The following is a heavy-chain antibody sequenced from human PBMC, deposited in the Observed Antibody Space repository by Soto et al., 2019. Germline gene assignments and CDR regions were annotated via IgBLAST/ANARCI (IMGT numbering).Heavy chain of an antibody. Sequence: EVQLVESGGGLVKPGGSLRLSCAASGFTFSNAWMNWVRQAPGKGLEWVDRTKSKTDGGTTDYAAPVKGRFTISRDDSKNTLYLQMNSLKTEDTAVYYCTTDRAVGAVPYSYWGQGTLVTVSS. CDR1: GFTFSNAW. CDR3: TTDRAVGAVPYSY. CDR2: TKSKTDGGTT. V-gene: IGHV3-15*07. D-gene: IGHD1-26*01. J-gene: IGHJ4*02.